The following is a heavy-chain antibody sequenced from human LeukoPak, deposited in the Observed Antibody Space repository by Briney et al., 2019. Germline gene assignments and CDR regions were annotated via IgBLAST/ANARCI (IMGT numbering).Heavy chain of an antibody. Sequence: GGSLRLSCAASGFTFSSYGMHWVRQAPGKGLEWVAFIRYDGSNKYYADSVKGRFTISRDNSKNTLYLQMNSLRAEDTAVYYCANPYYYDSSNWGQGTMVTVSS. CDR2: IRYDGSNK. J-gene: IGHJ3*01. V-gene: IGHV3-30*02. CDR3: ANPYYYDSSN. CDR1: GFTFSSYG. D-gene: IGHD3-22*01.